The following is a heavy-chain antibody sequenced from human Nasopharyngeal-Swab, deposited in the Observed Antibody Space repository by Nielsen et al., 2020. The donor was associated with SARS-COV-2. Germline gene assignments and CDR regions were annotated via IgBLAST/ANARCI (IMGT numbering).Heavy chain of an antibody. J-gene: IGHJ4*02. Sequence: GESLKISCAASGFTSSDHSMIWVRQAPGQGLEWVSYISGSGSTLYYADSVKGRITVSRDNAKSSVYLQMSSLRDEDTAVYYCTRGDGALTYFDYWGQGTLVSVSS. CDR2: ISGSGSTL. V-gene: IGHV3-48*02. CDR1: GFTSSDHS. CDR3: TRGDGALTYFDY. D-gene: IGHD4-17*01.